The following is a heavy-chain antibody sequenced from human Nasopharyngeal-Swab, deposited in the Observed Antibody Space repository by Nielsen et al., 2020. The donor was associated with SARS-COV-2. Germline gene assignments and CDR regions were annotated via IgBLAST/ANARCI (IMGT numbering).Heavy chain of an antibody. V-gene: IGHV3-66*02. J-gene: IGHJ6*03. CDR2: IYSGGST. CDR3: ARDHSNGSRYYYYYYMDV. Sequence: GESLKISCAASGFTVSSNSMRWVRQAPGKGLEWVSVIYSGGSTYYAASVKGRFTISRDNSKNTLYLQMNSLKAEDTAVYYCARDHSNGSRYYYYYYMDVWGKGTTVTVSS. CDR1: GFTVSSNS. D-gene: IGHD6-19*01.